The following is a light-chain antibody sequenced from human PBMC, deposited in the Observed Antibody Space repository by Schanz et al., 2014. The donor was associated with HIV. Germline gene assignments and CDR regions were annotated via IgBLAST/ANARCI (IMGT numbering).Light chain of an antibody. CDR2: VTH. V-gene: IGLV1-51*01. CDR3: ATWDSILNAVV. Sequence: QSVLTRPPSVSAAPGQRVTISCSGSASNIGHNYVSWFQQFPGTAPKLLIYVTHQRPSEIPDRFSGSKTGTSATLAITGLQTEDEADYYCATWDSILNAVVFGGGTKLTVL. CDR1: ASNIGHNY. J-gene: IGLJ2*01.